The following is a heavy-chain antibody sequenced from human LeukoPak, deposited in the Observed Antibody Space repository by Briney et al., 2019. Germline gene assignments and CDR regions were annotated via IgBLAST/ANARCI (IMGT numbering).Heavy chain of an antibody. V-gene: IGHV1-2*02. D-gene: IGHD4-17*01. CDR1: GYTFSDFY. CDR2: INSKSGGT. J-gene: IGHJ4*02. Sequence: ASVKVSCKASGYTFSDFYIHWLRQAPGQGLEWMGWINSKSGGTNYAQKFQGRVTMTRDTSISTAYMELSRLRSDDTAIYYCARDAVTVNTPYFDYWGQGALVTVSS. CDR3: ARDAVTVNTPYFDY.